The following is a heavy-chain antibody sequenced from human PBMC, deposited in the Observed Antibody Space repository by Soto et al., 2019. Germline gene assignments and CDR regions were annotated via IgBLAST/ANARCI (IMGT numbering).Heavy chain of an antibody. J-gene: IGHJ6*02. CDR3: ALHYGSGNNYYYYAMDV. V-gene: IGHV1-69*14. CDR2: VIPIFGTA. Sequence: QVQLVQSGAEVKKPGSSVKVSCKASGGTFSSYAISWVRQAPGQGLEWMGGVIPIFGTADYAQKFQGRVTITADKSTSKAYMELSSMRSEDTAVYYCALHYGSGNNYYYYAMDVWGQGTTVTVSS. D-gene: IGHD3-10*01. CDR1: GGTFSSYA.